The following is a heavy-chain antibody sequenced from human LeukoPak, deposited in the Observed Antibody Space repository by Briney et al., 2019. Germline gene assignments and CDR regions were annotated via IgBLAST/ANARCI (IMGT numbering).Heavy chain of an antibody. D-gene: IGHD6-13*01. CDR1: GASINSHY. CDR3: ARLGIAAAAYFDY. Sequence: SETLSLTCTVSGASINSHYWSWIRQPPGKGLEWVGYIYYSGSTNYNPSLKSRVTISVDTSKNQFSLKLNSVTAADTAVYYCARLGIAAAAYFDYWGQGNLVTVSS. V-gene: IGHV4-59*08. J-gene: IGHJ4*02. CDR2: IYYSGST.